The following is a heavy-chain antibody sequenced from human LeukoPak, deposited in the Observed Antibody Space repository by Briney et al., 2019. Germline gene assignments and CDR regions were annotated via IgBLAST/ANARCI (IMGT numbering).Heavy chain of an antibody. Sequence: GGSLRLSCAASGFTFSSYSMNWVRQAPGKGLEWVSSISSSSSYIYYADSVKGRFTISRDNAKNSLYLQMNSLRAEDTAVYYCARGLGYDFWSGYFGNDYWGQGTLVTVSS. CDR1: GFTFSSYS. J-gene: IGHJ4*02. CDR3: ARGLGYDFWSGYFGNDY. CDR2: ISSSSSYI. D-gene: IGHD3-3*01. V-gene: IGHV3-21*01.